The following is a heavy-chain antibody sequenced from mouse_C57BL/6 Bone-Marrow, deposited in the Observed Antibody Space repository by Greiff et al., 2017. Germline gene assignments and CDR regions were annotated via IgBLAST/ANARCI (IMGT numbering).Heavy chain of an antibody. J-gene: IGHJ2*01. CDR1: GYTFTSYG. D-gene: IGHD1-1*01. Sequence: QVQLKESGAELARPGASVKLSCKASGYTFTSYGISWVKQRTGQGLEWIGEIYPRSGNTYYNEKFKGKATLTADKSSSTAYMELRSLTSEDSAVYFCASLSDYYGSRGYYFDYWGQGTTLTVSS. CDR3: ASLSDYYGSRGYYFDY. V-gene: IGHV1-81*01. CDR2: IYPRSGNT.